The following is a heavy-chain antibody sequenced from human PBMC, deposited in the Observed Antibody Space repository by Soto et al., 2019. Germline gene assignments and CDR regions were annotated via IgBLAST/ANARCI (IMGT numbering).Heavy chain of an antibody. CDR2: INPNSGGT. D-gene: IGHD3-9*01. V-gene: IGHV1-2*04. CDR3: ARGGITYYDILTGFPRYDAFDI. Sequence: ASVKVSCKASGYTFTGYCMHWVRQAPGQGLEWMGWINPNSGGTNYAQKFQGWVTMTRDTSISTAYMELSRLRSDDTAVYYCARGGITYYDILTGFPRYDAFDIWGQGTMVTVSS. CDR1: GYTFTGYC. J-gene: IGHJ3*02.